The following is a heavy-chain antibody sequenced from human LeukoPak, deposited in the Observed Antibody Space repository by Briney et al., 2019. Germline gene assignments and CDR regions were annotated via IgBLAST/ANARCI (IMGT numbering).Heavy chain of an antibody. CDR1: GFTFSSYS. V-gene: IGHV3-21*01. Sequence: GGSLRLSCAASGFTFSSYSMNWVRQAPGKGLEWVSSISSSSSYIYYADSVKGRFTISRDNAKNSLYLQMNSLRAEDTAVYYCARAIAYYDSSGYYGFDYWGQGTLVTVSS. D-gene: IGHD3-22*01. J-gene: IGHJ4*02. CDR2: ISSSSSYI. CDR3: ARAIAYYDSSGYYGFDY.